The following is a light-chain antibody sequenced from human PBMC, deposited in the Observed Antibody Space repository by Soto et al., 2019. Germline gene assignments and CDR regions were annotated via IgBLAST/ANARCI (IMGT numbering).Light chain of an antibody. CDR1: QSVSRY. J-gene: IGKJ5*01. CDR3: QQRSNWIT. V-gene: IGKV3-11*01. Sequence: EIVLTQSPATLSLSPGERATLPCRASQSVSRYLAWYQQKPGQAPRLLIYDTYNRATGIPARFSGSGSVTDFTLTISSLEPEDFAVYYCQQRSNWITFGQGTRLEI. CDR2: DTY.